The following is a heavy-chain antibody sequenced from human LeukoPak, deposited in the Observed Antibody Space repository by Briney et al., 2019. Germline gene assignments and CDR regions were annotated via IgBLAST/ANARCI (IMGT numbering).Heavy chain of an antibody. D-gene: IGHD3-16*01. V-gene: IGHV4-34*01. Sequence: SETLSLTCAVYGGSFSGYYWSWIRQPPGKGLEWIGEINHSGSTNYNPSLKSRVTISVDTSKNQFSLKLSSVTAADTAVYYCARGRQGGYFDYWGQGALVTVPS. CDR3: ARGRQGGYFDY. J-gene: IGHJ4*02. CDR1: GGSFSGYY. CDR2: INHSGST.